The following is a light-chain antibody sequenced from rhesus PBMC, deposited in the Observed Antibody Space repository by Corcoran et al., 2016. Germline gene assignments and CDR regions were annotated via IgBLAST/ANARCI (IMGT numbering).Light chain of an antibody. CDR1: QSVGST. J-gene: IGKJ2*01. CDR3: QKYNDWPCS. CDR2: YAT. V-gene: IGKV3-42*02. Sequence: EIVMTQSPATLSLSPGERATLSGRASQSVGSTLAWYQKKPGQAPSLLIYYATSRATGIPDRFSGSGSGTESTLTLCSLDPEDVGVYYCQKYNDWPCSFGQGTKVEIK.